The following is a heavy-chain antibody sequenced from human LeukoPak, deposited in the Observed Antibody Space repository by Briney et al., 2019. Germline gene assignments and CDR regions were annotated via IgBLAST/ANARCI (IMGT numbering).Heavy chain of an antibody. Sequence: PSETLSLTCAVYGGSFSGYYWSWIRQPPGKGLEWIGEINHSGSTNYNPSLKSRVTISVDTSKNQFSLKLSSVTAADTAVYYCARSVLIVDIVATITRKFSIFDYWGQGTLVTVSS. CDR3: ARSVLIVDIVATITRKFSIFDY. CDR2: INHSGST. CDR1: GGSFSGYY. V-gene: IGHV4-34*01. D-gene: IGHD5-12*01. J-gene: IGHJ4*02.